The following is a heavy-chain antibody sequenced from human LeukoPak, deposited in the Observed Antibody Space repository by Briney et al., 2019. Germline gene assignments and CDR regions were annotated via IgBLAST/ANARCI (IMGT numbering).Heavy chain of an antibody. V-gene: IGHV4-34*01. CDR1: GGSFSGYY. J-gene: IGHJ4*02. D-gene: IGHD6-19*01. CDR3: ARAVAGFFDY. Sequence: SETLSLTCAVYGGSFSGYYWTWIRQPPGKGLEWIGEINHSGSTNYNPSLKSRVTISVDTSKNQFSLKLSSVTAADTAVYYCARAVAGFFDYWGQGTLVTVSS. CDR2: INHSGST.